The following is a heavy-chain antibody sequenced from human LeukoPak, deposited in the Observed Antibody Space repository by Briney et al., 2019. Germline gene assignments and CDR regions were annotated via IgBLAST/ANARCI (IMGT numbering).Heavy chain of an antibody. CDR3: ARGALYDSSGYYYVY. CDR1: GSTFSSYA. Sequence: SVKVSCKAAGSTFSSYAISRVRQAPGQGLEWMGGIILICGTANYAQKFQGRVTITADESKSTAYMELSSLRAEDTAVYYCARGALYDSSGYYYVYWGQGTMVTVSS. V-gene: IGHV1-69*13. D-gene: IGHD3-22*01. CDR2: IILICGTA. J-gene: IGHJ4*02.